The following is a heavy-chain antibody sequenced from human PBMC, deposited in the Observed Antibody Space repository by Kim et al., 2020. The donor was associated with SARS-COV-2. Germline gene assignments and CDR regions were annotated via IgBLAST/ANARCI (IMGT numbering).Heavy chain of an antibody. Sequence: GGSLRLSCAASGFTFSSYSMNWVRQAPGKGLEWVSSISSSSSYIYYADSVKGRFTISRDNAKNSLYLQMNSLRAEDTAVYYCATDPIWFGELSTGSDYWGQGTLVTVSS. J-gene: IGHJ4*02. CDR2: ISSSSSYI. D-gene: IGHD3-10*01. CDR1: GFTFSSYS. V-gene: IGHV3-21*04. CDR3: ATDPIWFGELSTGSDY.